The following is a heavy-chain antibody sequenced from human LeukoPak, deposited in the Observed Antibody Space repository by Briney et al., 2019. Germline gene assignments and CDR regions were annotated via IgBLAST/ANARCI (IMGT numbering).Heavy chain of an antibody. V-gene: IGHV4-59*01. CDR2: IYYSGST. D-gene: IGHD3-9*01. CDR3: ARATISEYFQH. J-gene: IGHJ1*01. Sequence: SETLSLTCTVSGGSISSYYWSWIRQPPGKGLEWIGYIYYSGSTNYNPSLKSRVTISVDTSKNQFSLKLSSVTAADTAVYYCARATISEYFQHWGQGNLVTVSS. CDR1: GGSISSYY.